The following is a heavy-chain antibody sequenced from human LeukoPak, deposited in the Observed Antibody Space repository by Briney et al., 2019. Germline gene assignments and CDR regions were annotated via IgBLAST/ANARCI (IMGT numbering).Heavy chain of an antibody. D-gene: IGHD3-22*01. Sequence: GGSLRLSCAASGFTFSSYAMSWVRQAPGKWLEWVSGISGSGGSTYYADSVKGRFTISRDNSKNTLYVQMNSLRAEDTAVYYCAQRAYDSSGYNFDYWGQGTLVTVSS. V-gene: IGHV3-23*01. CDR1: GFTFSSYA. CDR3: AQRAYDSSGYNFDY. J-gene: IGHJ4*02. CDR2: ISGSGGST.